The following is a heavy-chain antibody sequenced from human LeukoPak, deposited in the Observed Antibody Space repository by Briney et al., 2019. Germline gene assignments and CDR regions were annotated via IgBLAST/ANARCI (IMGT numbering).Heavy chain of an antibody. CDR3: AKDGDTMSGTYYYDMDV. Sequence: GGSLRLSCAASGFTVTSNYMNWVRQAPGKGLEWVSVIDRGGSKYYADSVKGRFTISRDNSKNTLYLQMNSLRGEDTAVYYCAKDGDTMSGTYYYDMDVWGKGTTVTIS. J-gene: IGHJ6*03. V-gene: IGHV3-66*02. CDR1: GFTVTSNY. CDR2: IDRGGSK. D-gene: IGHD1-26*01.